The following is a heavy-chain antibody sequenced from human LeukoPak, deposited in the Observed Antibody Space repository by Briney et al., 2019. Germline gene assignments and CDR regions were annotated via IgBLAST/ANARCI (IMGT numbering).Heavy chain of an antibody. J-gene: IGHJ4*02. D-gene: IGHD2-2*01. V-gene: IGHV3-11*04. CDR3: ARLEDIVVVPAAPFDY. Sequence: GGSLRLSCAASGFTFSDYYMSWIRQAPGKGLEGVSYFSSSGSTIYYADSVKGRFTISRDNAKNSLYLQMNSLRAEDTAVYYCARLEDIVVVPAAPFDYWGQGTLVTVSS. CDR1: GFTFSDYY. CDR2: FSSSGSTI.